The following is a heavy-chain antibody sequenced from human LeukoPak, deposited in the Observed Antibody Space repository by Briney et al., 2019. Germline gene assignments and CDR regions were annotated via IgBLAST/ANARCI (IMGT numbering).Heavy chain of an antibody. Sequence: GGSLRLSCAASGFSFSSYAMSWVRQAPGKGLEWVSAMSSSDDGRYYAASVRGRFTISRDTSRSTLYLQMNSLRAEDAAVYYCAKAPVTSCRGAFCYPFDSWGQGTLVTVSS. V-gene: IGHV3-23*01. D-gene: IGHD2-15*01. CDR1: GFSFSSYA. J-gene: IGHJ4*02. CDR3: AKAPVTSCRGAFCYPFDS. CDR2: MSSSDDGR.